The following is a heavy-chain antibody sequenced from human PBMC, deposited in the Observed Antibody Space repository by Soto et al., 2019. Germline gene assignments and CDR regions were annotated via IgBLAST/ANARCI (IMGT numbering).Heavy chain of an antibody. CDR2: VFHTGTT. CDR3: ARSAGWYAIHA. J-gene: IGHJ5*02. CDR1: GDSVSSPYY. Sequence: QVQLQESGPGLVKPSGTLSLTCAVSGDSVSSPYYWCWVRQSPGKGLEWIGEVFHTGTTSYNPSLRSRVTISMDKSINPFSLALRSVTAADTAVYYCARSAGWYAIHAWGPGTLVIVSS. D-gene: IGHD6-19*01. V-gene: IGHV4-4*02.